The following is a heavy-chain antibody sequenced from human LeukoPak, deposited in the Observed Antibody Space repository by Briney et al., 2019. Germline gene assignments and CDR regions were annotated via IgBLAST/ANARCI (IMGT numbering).Heavy chain of an antibody. CDR1: GFTFSTAW. Sequence: GGPLRLSCAGSGFTFSTAWLTWVRQTPGKGLEWFGQIKRRSDGGTTDYAASVTGRFTISRDDSKNTAYLQMNSLKTEDTAVYYCATANTYYDYVWGSARYIYWGQGTLVTVSS. CDR3: ATANTYYDYVWGSARYIY. D-gene: IGHD3-16*02. V-gene: IGHV3-15*01. CDR2: IKRRSDGGTT. J-gene: IGHJ4*02.